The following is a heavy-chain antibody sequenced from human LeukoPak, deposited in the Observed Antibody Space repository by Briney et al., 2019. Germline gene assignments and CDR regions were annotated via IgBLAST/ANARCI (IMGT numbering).Heavy chain of an antibody. CDR3: ARSGSRLQLWLDY. CDR2: IYYSGST. J-gene: IGHJ4*02. D-gene: IGHD5-18*01. Sequence: PSETLSLTSTVSGGSISSYYWSWIRQPPGKGLEWIGYIYYSGSTNYNPSLKSRVTISVDTSKNQFSLKLSSVTAADTAVYYCARSGSRLQLWLDYWGQGTLVTVSS. V-gene: IGHV4-59*01. CDR1: GGSISSYY.